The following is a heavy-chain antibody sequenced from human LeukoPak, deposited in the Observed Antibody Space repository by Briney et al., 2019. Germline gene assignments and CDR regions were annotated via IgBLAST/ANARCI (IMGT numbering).Heavy chain of an antibody. Sequence: SQTLSLTCSVSGGSIRCGGYYWRWIRQHPGKGLEEIGYIYYSGSTYYNPSLKSRVTISVDTSKNQFSLKLSSVTAADTAVYYCARWVGMATPGDAFDIWGQGTLVTVSS. CDR3: ARWVGMATPGDAFDI. D-gene: IGHD5-24*01. V-gene: IGHV4-31*03. J-gene: IGHJ3*02. CDR2: IYYSGST. CDR1: GGSIRCGGYY.